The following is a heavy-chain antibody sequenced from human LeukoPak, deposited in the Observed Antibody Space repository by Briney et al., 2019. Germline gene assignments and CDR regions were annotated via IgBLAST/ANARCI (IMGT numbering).Heavy chain of an antibody. CDR1: GFTFSDYY. Sequence: GGSLRLSCAASGFTFSDYYMSWIRQAPGKGLEWVSYISSGSTIYYADSVKGRFTISRDNAKNSLYLQMNSLRAEDTAVYYCARPVDTAMVTAPFDYWGQGTLVTVSS. CDR3: ARPVDTAMVTAPFDY. D-gene: IGHD5-18*01. V-gene: IGHV3-11*01. CDR2: ISSGSTI. J-gene: IGHJ4*02.